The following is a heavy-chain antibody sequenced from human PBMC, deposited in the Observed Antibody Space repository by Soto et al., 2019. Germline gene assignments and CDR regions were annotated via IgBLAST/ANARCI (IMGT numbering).Heavy chain of an antibody. V-gene: IGHV4-34*01. D-gene: IGHD1-26*01. CDR1: GGSFSGYY. J-gene: IGHJ3*02. CDR3: ARGGGVQAFDI. CDR2: INHSGST. Sequence: LSLTCAVYGGSFSGYYWSWIRQPPGKGLEWIGEINHSGSTNYNPSLKSRVTISVDTSKNQFSLKLSSVTAADTAVYYCARGGGVQAFDIWGQGTMVTVSS.